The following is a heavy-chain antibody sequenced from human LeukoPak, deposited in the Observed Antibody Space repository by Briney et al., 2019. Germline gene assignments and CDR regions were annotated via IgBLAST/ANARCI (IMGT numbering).Heavy chain of an antibody. CDR3: ASRQLNNHY. CDR2: IYPGDSDT. Sequence: GESLKISCKASGYRFTTYWIAWVRQMPGKGLEWMGIIYPGDSDTRYSPSFQGQVTVSADKSISTAYLQWSSLKASDTAMYYCASRQLNNHYWGQGTLVTVSS. J-gene: IGHJ4*02. D-gene: IGHD1/OR15-1a*01. CDR1: GYRFTTYW. V-gene: IGHV5-51*01.